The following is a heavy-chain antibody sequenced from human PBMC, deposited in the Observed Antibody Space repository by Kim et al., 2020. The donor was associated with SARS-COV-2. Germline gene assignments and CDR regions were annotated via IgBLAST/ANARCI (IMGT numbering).Heavy chain of an antibody. CDR1: GFTFSSYW. J-gene: IGHJ4*02. CDR2: INSDGSST. CDR3: ARDGPAASIYLDY. V-gene: IGHV3-74*01. Sequence: GGSLRLSCAASGFTFSSYWMHWVRQATGKGLVWVSRINSDGSSTSYADSVKGRFTISRDNAKNTLYLQMNSLRAEDTAVYYCARDGPAASIYLDYWGQGTLVTVSS. D-gene: IGHD2-2*01.